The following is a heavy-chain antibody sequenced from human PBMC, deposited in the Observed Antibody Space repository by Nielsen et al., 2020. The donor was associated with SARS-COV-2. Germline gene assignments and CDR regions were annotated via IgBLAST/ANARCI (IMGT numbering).Heavy chain of an antibody. V-gene: IGHV4-39*07. CDR1: GGSISSSSYY. CDR2: IYYSGST. D-gene: IGHD4-17*01. CDR3: AREATVTPLFDY. J-gene: IGHJ4*02. Sequence: SETLSLTCTVSGGSISSSSYYWGWIRQPPGKGLEWIGSIYYSGSTYYNPSLKSRVTISVDTSKNQFSLKLSSVTAADTAVYYCAREATVTPLFDYWGQGTLVTVSS.